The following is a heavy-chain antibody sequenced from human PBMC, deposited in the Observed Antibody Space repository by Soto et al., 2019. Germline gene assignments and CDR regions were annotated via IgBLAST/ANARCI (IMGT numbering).Heavy chain of an antibody. J-gene: IGHJ6*02. V-gene: IGHV4-30-4*01. CDR1: GGSISSGDYY. D-gene: IGHD2-8*01. CDR2: IYYSGST. CDR3: ARGAGVNYYYGMDV. Sequence: SETLSLTCTVSGGSISSGDYYWSWIRQPPGKGLEWIGYIYYSGSTYYNPSLKSRVTISVDTSKNQFSLKLSSVTAADTAVYYCARGAGVNYYYGMDVWGQGTTVTVSS.